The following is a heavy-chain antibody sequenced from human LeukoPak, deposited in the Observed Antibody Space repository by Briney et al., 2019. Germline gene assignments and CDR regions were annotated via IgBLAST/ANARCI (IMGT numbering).Heavy chain of an antibody. J-gene: IGHJ4*02. CDR2: INPNSGGT. CDR1: GYTFTFYY. Sequence: ASVTVSCKASGYTFTFYYMHWVRQAPGQGLEWMGWINPNSGGTNYAQKFQGRVTMTRDTSISTAYMELSRLRSDDTAVYYCAREGYSGCDHPRSFAYWGQGTLVTVSS. V-gene: IGHV1-2*02. D-gene: IGHD5-12*01. CDR3: AREGYSGCDHPRSFAY.